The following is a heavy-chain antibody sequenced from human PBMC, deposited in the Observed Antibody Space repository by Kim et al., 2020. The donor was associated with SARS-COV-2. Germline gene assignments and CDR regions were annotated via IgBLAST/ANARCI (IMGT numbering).Heavy chain of an antibody. CDR3: ARDQFGAAAGGDY. Sequence: APKVQGRVPMTTDTSTSTAYMELRSLRSDDTAVYYCARDQFGAAAGGDYWGQGTLVTVSS. J-gene: IGHJ4*02. V-gene: IGHV1-18*01. D-gene: IGHD6-13*01.